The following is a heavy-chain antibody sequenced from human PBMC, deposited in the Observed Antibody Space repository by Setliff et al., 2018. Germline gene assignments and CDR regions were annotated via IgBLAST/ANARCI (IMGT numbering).Heavy chain of an antibody. Sequence: SVKVSCKASGGTFSSYAISWVRQAPGQGLEWMGGIIPILGIANYAQKFQGRVTITADKSTSTAYMELSSLRSEDTAVYYCARGPYYDYVWGSYRYIPHDYWGQGTLVTVSS. D-gene: IGHD3-16*02. CDR1: GGTFSSYA. J-gene: IGHJ4*02. CDR3: ARGPYYDYVWGSYRYIPHDY. V-gene: IGHV1-69*10. CDR2: IIPILGIA.